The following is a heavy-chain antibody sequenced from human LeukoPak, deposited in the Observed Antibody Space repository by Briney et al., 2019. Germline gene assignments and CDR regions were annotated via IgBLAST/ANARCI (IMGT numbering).Heavy chain of an antibody. CDR2: ISSSSSYI. V-gene: IGHV3-21*04. CDR3: AKKGYYDGSGYYMYYFDH. D-gene: IGHD3-22*01. CDR1: GFTFSSYS. J-gene: IGHJ4*02. Sequence: GGSLRLSCAASGFTFSSYSMNWVRQAPGKGLEWVSSISSSSSYIYYADSVKGRFTISRDNAKNSLYLQMNSLRAEDTAVYYCAKKGYYDGSGYYMYYFDHWGQGTLVTVSS.